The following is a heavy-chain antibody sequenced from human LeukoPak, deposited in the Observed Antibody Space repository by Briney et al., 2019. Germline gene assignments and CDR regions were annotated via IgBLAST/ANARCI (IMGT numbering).Heavy chain of an antibody. D-gene: IGHD4-17*01. CDR2: ISYDGSNK. Sequence: PGGSLRLSCAASGFTFSSYDMHWVRQAPGKGLEWVAVISYDGSNKYYADSVKGRFTISRDNSKNTVYLQMNSLRAEDTAVYYCAKEIFTVTKNDAFDIWGQGTMVTVSS. V-gene: IGHV3-30*18. CDR1: GFTFSSYD. J-gene: IGHJ3*02. CDR3: AKEIFTVTKNDAFDI.